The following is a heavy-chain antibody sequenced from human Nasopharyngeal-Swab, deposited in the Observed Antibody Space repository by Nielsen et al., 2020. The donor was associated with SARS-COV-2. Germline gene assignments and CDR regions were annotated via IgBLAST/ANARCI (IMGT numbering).Heavy chain of an antibody. CDR3: AREISRTTSWFDP. Sequence: ASVKVSCKASGYTFTGYYMHWVRQAPGQGLEWVGRTNPNTGGTNYAQKFQGRVTMTTDTSISTAYMEVSSLRSDDTAVYYCAREISRTTSWFDPWGQGTLVTVSS. J-gene: IGHJ5*02. CDR2: TNPNTGGT. CDR1: GYTFTGYY. V-gene: IGHV1-2*06. D-gene: IGHD1-7*01.